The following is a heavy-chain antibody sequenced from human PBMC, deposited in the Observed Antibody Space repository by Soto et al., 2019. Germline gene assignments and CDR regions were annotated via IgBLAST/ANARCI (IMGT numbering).Heavy chain of an antibody. CDR1: GFTFSSYA. V-gene: IGHV3-23*01. J-gene: IGHJ4*02. D-gene: IGHD3-22*01. Sequence: GGSLRLSCAASGFTFSSYAMSWARQAPGKGLEWVSAISGSGGSTYYADSVKGRFTISRDNSKNTLYLQMNSPRAEDTAVYYCAKDLPGSSGYLFPFDYWGQGTLVTVSS. CDR3: AKDLPGSSGYLFPFDY. CDR2: ISGSGGST.